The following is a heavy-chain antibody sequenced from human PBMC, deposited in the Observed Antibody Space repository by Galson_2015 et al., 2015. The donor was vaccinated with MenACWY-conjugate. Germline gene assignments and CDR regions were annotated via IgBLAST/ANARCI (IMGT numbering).Heavy chain of an antibody. CDR3: ARPASGHSSSCDY. D-gene: IGHD6-13*01. V-gene: IGHV5-51*03. Sequence: QSGAEVIKPGESLMISCTGSGYDFTRYWIGWVRQMPGKGLEWMGILYPGDSDTRYSPSFQGQVTISAEKSINTAYLQWSSLKASDTAMYYCARPASGHSSSCDYWGQGTLVTVSS. J-gene: IGHJ4*02. CDR1: GYDFTRYW. CDR2: LYPGDSDT.